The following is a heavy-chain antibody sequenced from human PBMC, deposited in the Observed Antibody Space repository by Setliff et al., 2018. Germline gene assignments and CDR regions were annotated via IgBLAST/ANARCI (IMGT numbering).Heavy chain of an antibody. Sequence: GASVKVSCKAFRYTFNDYYIHWVRQTPGQGLEWMGRINPSSGGTDDAQNFLGRVTMTRDTAISTAYLELSRLTSDDTAVYYCARAEYTSSSLYSYMDVWGKGTPVTVSS. D-gene: IGHD6-6*01. CDR2: INPSSGGT. V-gene: IGHV1-2*06. J-gene: IGHJ6*03. CDR1: RYTFNDYY. CDR3: ARAEYTSSSLYSYMDV.